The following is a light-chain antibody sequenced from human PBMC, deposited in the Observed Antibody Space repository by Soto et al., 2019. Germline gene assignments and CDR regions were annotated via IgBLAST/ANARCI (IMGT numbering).Light chain of an antibody. CDR2: EVS. CDR3: SSYTSSSTLDNAV. J-gene: IGLJ7*01. V-gene: IGLV2-14*01. Sequence: QSALTQPASVSGSPGQSITISCTGTSSDVGGYNYVSWYQQHPGKAPKLMIYEVSNRPSGVSNRFSGSKSGNTASLTISGLQAEDEADYYCSSYTSSSTLDNAVFGGGTQLTVL. CDR1: SSDVGGYNY.